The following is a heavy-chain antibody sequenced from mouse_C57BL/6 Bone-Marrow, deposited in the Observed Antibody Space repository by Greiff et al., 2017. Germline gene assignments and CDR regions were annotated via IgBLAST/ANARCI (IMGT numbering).Heavy chain of an antibody. CDR2: IYPGNSDT. J-gene: IGHJ3*01. CDR3: TRSAWDWFAY. D-gene: IGHD4-1*01. Sequence: EVQLQQSGTVLARPGASVKMSCKTSGYTFTSYWMHWVKQRPGQGLEWIGAIYPGNSDTSYNQKFKGKAKLTSVTAASTAYMELSSLTNSDSAVYSCTRSAWDWFAYWGQGTLVTVSA. CDR1: GYTFTSYW. V-gene: IGHV1-5*01.